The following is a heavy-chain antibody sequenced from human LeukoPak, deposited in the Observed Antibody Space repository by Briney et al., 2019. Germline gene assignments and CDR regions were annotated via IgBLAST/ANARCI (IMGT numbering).Heavy chain of an antibody. J-gene: IGHJ4*02. V-gene: IGHV5-51*01. D-gene: IGHD5-18*01. CDR2: IYPGDSDT. CDR3: ARPRDTAMVLFDY. CDR1: GYSFTSYW. Sequence: GESLKISCKGSGYSFTSYWIGWVRPMPGKGLGWMGIIYPGDSDTRYSPSFQGQVTISADKSISTAYLQWSSLKASDTAMYYCARPRDTAMVLFDYWGQGTLVTVSS.